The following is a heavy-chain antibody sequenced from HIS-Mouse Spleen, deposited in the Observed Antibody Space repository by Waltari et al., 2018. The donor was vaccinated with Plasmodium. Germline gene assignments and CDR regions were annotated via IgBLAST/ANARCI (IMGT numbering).Heavy chain of an antibody. CDR1: GFTFSGYA. J-gene: IGHJ4*02. CDR3: ALSGH. CDR2: ISYEGSNK. V-gene: IGHV3-30*04. D-gene: IGHD3-10*01. Sequence: QVQLVESGGGVVQPGRSLRLSCAASGFTFSGYAMHWVRQAPGKGLEWVAVISYEGSNKYYADSVKGRFTISRDNSKNTLYLQMNSLRAEDTAVYYCALSGHWGQGTLVTVSS.